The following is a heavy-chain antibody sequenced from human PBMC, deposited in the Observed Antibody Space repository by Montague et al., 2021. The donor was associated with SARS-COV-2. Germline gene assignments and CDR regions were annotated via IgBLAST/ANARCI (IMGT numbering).Heavy chain of an antibody. CDR1: GGSISSINW. Sequence: SETLSLTCVVSGGSISSINWWSWVRQPPGKGLEWIGEIYHSGSTNYNPSLKSRVTISVDTSKNQFSLKLSSVTAADTAVYYCARQGPFTMIVGNIFDYWGQGTLVTVSS. J-gene: IGHJ4*02. CDR2: IYHSGST. CDR3: ARQGPFTMIVGNIFDY. D-gene: IGHD3-22*01. V-gene: IGHV4-4*02.